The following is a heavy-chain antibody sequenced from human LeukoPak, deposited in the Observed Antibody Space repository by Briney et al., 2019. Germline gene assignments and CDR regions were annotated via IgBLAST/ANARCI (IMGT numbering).Heavy chain of an antibody. CDR2: INPSDGDT. V-gene: IGHV1-46*01. D-gene: IGHD7-27*01. Sequence: ASVKVSCKTSEYTFTNYYIHWVRQAPGQGLEWMGMINPSDGDTNYAPKFQGRVTMTRDTSTFTFYMQLSSLRSDDTAVYYCATTGVDSSDRGPTFDYWGQGIMVTVSS. CDR1: EYTFTNYY. CDR3: ATTGVDSSDRGPTFDY. J-gene: IGHJ4*02.